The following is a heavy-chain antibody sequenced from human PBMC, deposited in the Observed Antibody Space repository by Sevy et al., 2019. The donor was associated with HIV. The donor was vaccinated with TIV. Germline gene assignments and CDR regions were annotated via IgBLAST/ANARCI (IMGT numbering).Heavy chain of an antibody. V-gene: IGHV1-46*03. CDR3: AREGSSSSKFTWFDP. CDR2: INPSGGYT. Sequence: ASVKVSCKASGYTYTSYYMHWVRQAPRQGLEWIGIINPSGGYTTYAQKFQGRVTMTRDTSTSTVYMELSSLRSEDTAVYYCAREGSSSSKFTWFDPWGQGTLVTVSS. D-gene: IGHD6-6*01. CDR1: GYTYTSYY. J-gene: IGHJ5*02.